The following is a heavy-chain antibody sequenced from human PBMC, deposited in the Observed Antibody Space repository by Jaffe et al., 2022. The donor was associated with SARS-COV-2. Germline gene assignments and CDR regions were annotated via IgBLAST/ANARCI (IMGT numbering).Heavy chain of an antibody. D-gene: IGHD1-7*01. Sequence: QVQLVQSGAEVKKPGASVKVSCKASGYTFTSYYMHWVRQAPGQGLEWMGIINPSGGSTSYAQKFQGRVTMTRDTSTSTVYMELSSLRSEDTAVYYCARDGGLELPYYYYGMDVWGQGTTVTVSS. CDR3: ARDGGLELPYYYYGMDV. CDR2: INPSGGST. V-gene: IGHV1-46*01. J-gene: IGHJ6*02. CDR1: GYTFTSYY.